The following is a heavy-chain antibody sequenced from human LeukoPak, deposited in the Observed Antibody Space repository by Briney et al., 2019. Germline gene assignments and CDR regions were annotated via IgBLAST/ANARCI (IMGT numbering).Heavy chain of an antibody. CDR2: LDPSDTYT. CDR3: ARHVDTTVVTSTFDY. V-gene: IGHV5-10-1*01. J-gene: IGHJ4*02. D-gene: IGHD4-23*01. CDR1: GYSFTSYW. Sequence: GESLKISCKGSGYSFTSYWIRWVRQMPGKGLEWMGRLDPSDTYTNYSPSFQGHVTISSDKSVSTAYLQWSSLKASDTAMYYCARHVDTTVVTSTFDYWGQGTLVTVSS.